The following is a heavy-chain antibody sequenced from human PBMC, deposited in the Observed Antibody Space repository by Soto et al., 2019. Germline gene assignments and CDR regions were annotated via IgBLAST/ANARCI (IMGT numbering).Heavy chain of an antibody. Sequence: QVQLVQSGSEMKKPGASVKVSCKASGYDFSSYGIGWVRQAPGQGLEWMGWIRAHNGPTDYAQKVKGRVTMTTDTSTTTAYMELRSLRFDDTAVYYCARATVLYSSSWYDPAFDIWGQGSLVTVSS. J-gene: IGHJ3*02. D-gene: IGHD6-13*01. CDR1: GYDFSSYG. CDR3: ARATVLYSSSWYDPAFDI. V-gene: IGHV1-18*01. CDR2: IRAHNGPT.